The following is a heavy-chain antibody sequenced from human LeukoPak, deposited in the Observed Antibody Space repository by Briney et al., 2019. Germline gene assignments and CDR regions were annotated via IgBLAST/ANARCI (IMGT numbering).Heavy chain of an antibody. CDR3: ARDSNYDTSGHYY. V-gene: IGHV3-48*01. D-gene: IGHD3-22*01. Sequence: GSLRLSCAASGFTFSSYSMNWVRQAPGKRLEWVSYISASSTTIYYADSVKGRFTISRDNAKNSLYLQMNSLRAEDTAVYYCARDSNYDTSGHYYWGQGTLVTVSS. CDR2: ISASSTTI. CDR1: GFTFSSYS. J-gene: IGHJ4*02.